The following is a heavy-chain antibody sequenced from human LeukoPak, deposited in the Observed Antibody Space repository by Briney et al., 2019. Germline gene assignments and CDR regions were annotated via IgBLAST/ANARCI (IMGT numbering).Heavy chain of an antibody. CDR2: INPSGGST. J-gene: IGHJ4*02. V-gene: IGHV1-46*01. CDR3: ARTLYDYVWGSCRYPIGY. Sequence: GASVKVSCKASGYTFTSYYMHWVRQAPGQGLEWMGIINPSGGSTSYAQKFQGRVTMTRDMSTSTVYMELSGLRSEDTAVYYCARTLYDYVWGSCRYPIGYWGQGTLVTVSS. D-gene: IGHD3-16*02. CDR1: GYTFTSYY.